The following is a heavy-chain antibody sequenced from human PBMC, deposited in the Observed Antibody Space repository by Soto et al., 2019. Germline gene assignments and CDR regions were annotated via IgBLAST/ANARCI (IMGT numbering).Heavy chain of an antibody. CDR2: ISYDGSNK. CDR1: GFTFSSYA. CDR3: ARDSDDYGDETPFVGWFDP. J-gene: IGHJ5*02. Sequence: GGSLRLSCAASGFTFSSYAMHWVRQAPGKGLEWVAVISYDGSNKYYADSVKGRFTISRDNSKNTLYLQMNSLRAEDTAVYYCARDSDDYGDETPFVGWFDPWGQGTLVTVSS. V-gene: IGHV3-30-3*01. D-gene: IGHD4-17*01.